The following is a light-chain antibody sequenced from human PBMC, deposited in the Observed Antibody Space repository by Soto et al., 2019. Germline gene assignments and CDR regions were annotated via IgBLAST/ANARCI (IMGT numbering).Light chain of an antibody. CDR2: DVS. J-gene: IGLJ1*01. Sequence: QSALTQPASVSGSPGQSITISCTGTSSDVGGYNYVSWYQQHPGKAPKLMIYDVSNRPSGVSNRFSGSKSGNTASLTISGLQAEDEADYYCRSYTSSSTYVFGTGTKLTVL. V-gene: IGLV2-14*01. CDR3: RSYTSSSTYV. CDR1: SSDVGGYNY.